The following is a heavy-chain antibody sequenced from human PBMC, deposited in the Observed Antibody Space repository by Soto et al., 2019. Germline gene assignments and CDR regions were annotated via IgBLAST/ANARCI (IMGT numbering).Heavy chain of an antibody. J-gene: IGHJ5*02. CDR2: ISTYNGNT. Sequence: ASLKVSCRASVYTFTSYGISWVRKAPGQGLEWMGWISTYNGNTNYAQKLQGRVTMTTDTPTSTAYMELRSLRSDDTAGDYGLRDQVYCSGGSWYSYNWFDPWGQGTLVTVS. CDR3: LRDQVYCSGGSWYSYNWFDP. CDR1: VYTFTSYG. V-gene: IGHV1-18*01. D-gene: IGHD2-15*01.